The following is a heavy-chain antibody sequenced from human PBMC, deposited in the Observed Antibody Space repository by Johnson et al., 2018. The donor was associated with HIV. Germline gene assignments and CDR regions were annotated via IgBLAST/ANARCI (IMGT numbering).Heavy chain of an antibody. CDR1: GFTFSSYW. CDR3: ARYEAVAPGSAFDI. J-gene: IGHJ3*02. Sequence: EVQLVESGGGVVQPGRSLRLSCSASGFTFSSYWMSWVRQAPGKGLEWVANITQDGSEKYYVDSVKGRFPISSDNAKNSLYRQMNSLRAEDTAVYYCARYEAVAPGSAFDIWGQGTMVTVSS. D-gene: IGHD6-19*01. CDR2: ITQDGSEK. V-gene: IGHV3-7*01.